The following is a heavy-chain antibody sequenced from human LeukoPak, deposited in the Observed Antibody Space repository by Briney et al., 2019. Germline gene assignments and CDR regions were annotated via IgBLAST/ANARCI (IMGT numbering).Heavy chain of an antibody. V-gene: IGHV4-59*01. D-gene: IGHD6-13*01. J-gene: IGHJ4*02. CDR3: AISKEPDAFDY. CDR1: SGSIINYY. Sequence: SETLSLTCAVSSGSIINYYWSWIRQPPGKGLEWVGYIYSSGYTTYNPSLKSRVTVSLDTSKTQFPLKLFSVTAADTAVYYCAISKEPDAFDYWGQGTLVTVSS. CDR2: IYSSGYT.